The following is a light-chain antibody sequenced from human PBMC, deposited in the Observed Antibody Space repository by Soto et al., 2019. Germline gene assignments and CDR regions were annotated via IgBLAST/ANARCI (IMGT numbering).Light chain of an antibody. J-gene: IGLJ1*01. V-gene: IGLV2-23*01. CDR1: SSDVGSYNL. CDR2: EGT. Sequence: QSALTQPASVSGSPGQSITISCTGTSSDVGSYNLVSWYQQHPSKAPMLMIYEGTKRPSGVSNRFSGSKSGNTASLTISGLQAEDEADYYCCSYAGSSTYVFGTGTKLTVL. CDR3: CSYAGSSTYV.